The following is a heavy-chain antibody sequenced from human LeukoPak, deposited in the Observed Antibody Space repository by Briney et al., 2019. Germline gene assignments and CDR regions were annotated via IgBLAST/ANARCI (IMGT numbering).Heavy chain of an antibody. CDR1: GYPFTYYY. J-gene: IGHJ4*02. Sequence: ASVKVSCKASGYPFTYYYIHWVRQAPGQGLEWMGWINPNTGGANYAQKFQGRVTMTRDTSISTAYMELSRLRSDDTAVYYCATDSSGYYLPLFDHWGQGTPVTVFS. CDR2: INPNTGGA. V-gene: IGHV1-2*02. CDR3: ATDSSGYYLPLFDH. D-gene: IGHD3-22*01.